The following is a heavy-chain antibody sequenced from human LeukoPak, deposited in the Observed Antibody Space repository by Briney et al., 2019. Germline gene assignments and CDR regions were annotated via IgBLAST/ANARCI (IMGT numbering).Heavy chain of an antibody. CDR2: IIPISGTA. CDR3: ARHTNYDSSGYPFQH. Sequence: GASVKVSCKASGGTFSSYAISWVRQAPGQGLEWMGRIIPISGTANYAQKFQGRVTITTDESTSTAYMELSSLRSEDTAVYYCARHTNYDSSGYPFQHWGQGTLVTVSS. D-gene: IGHD3-22*01. CDR1: GGTFSSYA. J-gene: IGHJ1*01. V-gene: IGHV1-69*05.